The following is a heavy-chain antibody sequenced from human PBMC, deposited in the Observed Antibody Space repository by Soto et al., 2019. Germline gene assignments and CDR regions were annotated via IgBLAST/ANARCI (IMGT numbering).Heavy chain of an antibody. CDR2: IQYDGSEK. CDR3: ARSAVAAPRLFPR. CDR1: RFTFSRYW. Sequence: GGTMRLSCTASRFTFSRYWMSRASHAPVRGLEWAANIQYDGSEKYYLDSVKGRFTISRDNAKNSLYLQMNSLRAEDTAVYYCARSAVAAPRLFPRGGQGTLVTVS. D-gene: IGHD6-19*01. V-gene: IGHV3-7*01. J-gene: IGHJ4*02.